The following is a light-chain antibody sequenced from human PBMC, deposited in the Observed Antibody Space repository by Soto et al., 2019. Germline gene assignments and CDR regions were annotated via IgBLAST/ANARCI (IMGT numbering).Light chain of an antibody. CDR2: GNS. Sequence: QSVLTQPPSVSGAPGQRVTISCTGSSSNIGAGYDVHWYQQLPGTAPKLLIYGNSNRPSGVPDRFSGSKSGTSASLAITGRQAEDEADYYCQSYHSSLSAVVFGGGNKLTVL. CDR3: QSYHSSLSAVV. CDR1: SSNIGAGYD. J-gene: IGLJ2*01. V-gene: IGLV1-40*01.